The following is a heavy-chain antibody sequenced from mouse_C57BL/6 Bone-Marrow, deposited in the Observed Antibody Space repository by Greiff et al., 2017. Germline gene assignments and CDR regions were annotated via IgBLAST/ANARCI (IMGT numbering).Heavy chain of an antibody. D-gene: IGHD2-2*01. CDR1: GYTFTDYY. CDR3: ARSSAMVTTAWFAY. V-gene: IGHV1-26*01. CDR2: INPNNGGT. Sequence: EVQLQQSGPELVKPGASVKISCKASGYTFTDYYMNWVKQSHGKSLEWIGDINPNNGGTSYNQKFKGKATLTVDKSSSTAYMELRSLTSEDSAVYYCARSSAMVTTAWFAYWGQGTLVTVSA. J-gene: IGHJ3*01.